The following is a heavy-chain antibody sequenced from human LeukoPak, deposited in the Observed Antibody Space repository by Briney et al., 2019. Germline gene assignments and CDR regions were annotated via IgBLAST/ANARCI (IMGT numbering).Heavy chain of an antibody. CDR1: GFTFSSYA. V-gene: IGHV3-23*01. D-gene: IGHD4-17*01. CDR2: ISGSGGST. Sequence: GGSLRLSCAASGFTFSSYAMSWVRQAPGKGLEWVSAISGSGGSTYYADSVKGRFTISRDNSKNTLYLQMNSLRAEDTAVYYCANPYGDQGGGYWGQGTLVTVSS. J-gene: IGHJ4*02. CDR3: ANPYGDQGGGY.